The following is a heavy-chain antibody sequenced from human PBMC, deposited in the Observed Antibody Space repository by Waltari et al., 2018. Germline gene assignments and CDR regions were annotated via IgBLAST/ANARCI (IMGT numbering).Heavy chain of an antibody. Sequence: QVQLVQSGAEVKQPGASVTVSCKASGYTFTSSDINWLRQATGQCLVWKGWMTPNSGNTGYAQKFQGRVTRTRNNSISTAYMELSSLRSEDTAVYYCARTRAKIVVVVADSSDYYYGMDVWGQGTTVTVSS. CDR1: GYTFTSSD. D-gene: IGHD2-15*01. V-gene: IGHV1-8*01. CDR3: ARTRAKIVVVVADSSDYYYGMDV. CDR2: MTPNSGNT. J-gene: IGHJ6*02.